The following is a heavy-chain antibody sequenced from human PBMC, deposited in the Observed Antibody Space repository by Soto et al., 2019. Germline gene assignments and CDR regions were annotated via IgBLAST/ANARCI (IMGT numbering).Heavy chain of an antibody. CDR3: ARGGYGSGSYYNGPWYFDY. V-gene: IGHV1-46*01. CDR2: INPSGGST. Sequence: EASVKVSCKASGYTFTSYYMHWVRQAPGQGLEWMGIINPSGGSTSYAQKFQGRVTMTRDTSTSTVYMELSSLRSEDTAVYYCARGGYGSGSYYNGPWYFDYWGQGTLVTVSS. D-gene: IGHD3-10*01. J-gene: IGHJ4*02. CDR1: GYTFTSYY.